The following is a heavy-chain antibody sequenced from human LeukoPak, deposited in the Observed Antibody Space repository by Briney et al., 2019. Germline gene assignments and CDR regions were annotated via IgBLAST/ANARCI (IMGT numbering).Heavy chain of an antibody. Sequence: SQTLSLTCTVSGGSISSGDYYWSWIRQPPGKGLEWIGYIYYSGSTYYNPSLRSRVTISVDTSKNQFSLKLSSVTAADTAVYYCARIVGAGDAFDIWGQGTMVTVSS. D-gene: IGHD1-26*01. J-gene: IGHJ3*02. CDR3: ARIVGAGDAFDI. CDR1: GGSISSGDYY. CDR2: IYYSGST. V-gene: IGHV4-30-4*08.